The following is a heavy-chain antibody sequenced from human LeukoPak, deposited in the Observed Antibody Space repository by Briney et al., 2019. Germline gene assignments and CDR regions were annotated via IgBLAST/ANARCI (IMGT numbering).Heavy chain of an antibody. Sequence: SETLSLTCIVSGGSLSSSSYYWGWIRQPPGKGLEWIGSIYYSGSTYYNPSLKSRVTISVDTSKNQFSLKLSSVTAADTAVYYCARVLGPFYDSSGYGWFDPWGQGTLVTVSS. J-gene: IGHJ5*02. D-gene: IGHD3-22*01. CDR3: ARVLGPFYDSSGYGWFDP. V-gene: IGHV4-39*07. CDR2: IYYSGST. CDR1: GGSLSSSSYY.